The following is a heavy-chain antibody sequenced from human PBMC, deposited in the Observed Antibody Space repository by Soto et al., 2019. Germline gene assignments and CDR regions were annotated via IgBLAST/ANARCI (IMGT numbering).Heavy chain of an antibody. J-gene: IGHJ4*02. D-gene: IGHD2-21*02. Sequence: QVQLVQSGAEVKKPGASVKVSCKASGDTFTDYYIHWVRQAPGQGLEWMGTVNPSGGHTTYAQHFLGRMTMPRDTSTSTLYMELTSLTSEDTAVYYCARGGHVVVVTAALDYWGQGPLVTVSS. CDR1: GDTFTDYY. V-gene: IGHV1-46*01. CDR3: ARGGHVVVVTAALDY. CDR2: VNPSGGHT.